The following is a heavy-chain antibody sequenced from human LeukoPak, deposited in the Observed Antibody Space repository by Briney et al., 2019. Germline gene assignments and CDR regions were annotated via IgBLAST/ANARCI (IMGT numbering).Heavy chain of an antibody. CDR1: DDSISSGRYY. CDR2: VYSSGSA. D-gene: IGHD2-15*01. CDR3: ARDGGSIYYHYYMDV. V-gene: IGHV4-61*02. Sequence: SQTLSLTCNVSDDSISSGRYYWNWIRLPAGKGLEWIGRVYSSGSANYNPSLKSRVTISVDTSKNQFSLRLSSVTAADTAVYYCARDGGSIYYHYYMDVWGKGTTVTDSS. J-gene: IGHJ6*03.